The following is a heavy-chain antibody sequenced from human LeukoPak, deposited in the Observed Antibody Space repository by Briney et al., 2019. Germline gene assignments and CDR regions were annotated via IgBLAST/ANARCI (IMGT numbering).Heavy chain of an antibody. J-gene: IGHJ4*02. CDR1: GFTFSSYA. Sequence: GGSLRLSCAASGFTFSSYAMNWVRQAPGKGLEWVSAISGSGAITYYADSVKGRFTISRDNSKNTLYLQMNSLRAEDTAVYYCIGGDAGYWGQGTLVTVSS. CDR3: IGGDAGY. CDR2: ISGSGAIT. D-gene: IGHD2-21*02. V-gene: IGHV3-23*01.